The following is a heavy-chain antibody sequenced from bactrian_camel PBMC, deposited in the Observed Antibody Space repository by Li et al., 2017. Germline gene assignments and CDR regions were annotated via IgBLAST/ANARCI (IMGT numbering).Heavy chain of an antibody. CDR3: AAHSYLYRARSSWLVPDSYAY. V-gene: IGHV3S1*01. CDR1: GYTANNYC. Sequence: QVQLVESGGDSVQTGGSLRLSCAVSGYTANNYCLAWFRQTPGKERDRVAAIYSGGGSTYYADSVKGRFTISKDTSQNILYLQMNSLSPEDTAVYYCAAHSYLYRARSSWLVPDSYAYWGQGTQVTVS. J-gene: IGHJ4*01. CDR2: IYSGGGST. D-gene: IGHD6*01.